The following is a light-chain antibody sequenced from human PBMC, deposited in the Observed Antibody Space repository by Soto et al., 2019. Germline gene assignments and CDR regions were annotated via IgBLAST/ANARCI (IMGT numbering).Light chain of an antibody. CDR3: LHRSPWPPMYT. V-gene: IGKV3-11*01. Sequence: DIVLTQSPATLSLSPGERATLSCRASQSLTSYLTWYQQKPGQAPRLLISDGSNRATGIPARFSASGSGTDFTLTIRSLEPEDLPVYFCLHRSPWPPMYTFGQGTKLEIK. CDR1: QSLTSY. CDR2: DGS. J-gene: IGKJ2*01.